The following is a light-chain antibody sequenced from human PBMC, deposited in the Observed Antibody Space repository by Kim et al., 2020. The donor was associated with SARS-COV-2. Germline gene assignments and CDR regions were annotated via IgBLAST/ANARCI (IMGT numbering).Light chain of an antibody. CDR2: TVS. J-gene: IGKJ3*01. Sequence: SPGETATRSCRAGQSVSSNLAWYQQRPCQAPRLLIYTVSTRAAGVPARFSGSGSGTDFTLTINSLQSDDFAIYYCHQFNNWPFTFGPGTKVDIK. CDR3: HQFNNWPFT. CDR1: QSVSSN. V-gene: IGKV3-15*01.